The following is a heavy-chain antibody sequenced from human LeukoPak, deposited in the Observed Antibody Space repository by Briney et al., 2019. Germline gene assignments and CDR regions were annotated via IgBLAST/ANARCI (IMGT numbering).Heavy chain of an antibody. CDR2: ISYDGSNK. CDR3: ARDLSYGDYEYYYGMDV. V-gene: IGHV3-30-3*01. D-gene: IGHD4-17*01. CDR1: GFTFSSYA. Sequence: PGGSLRLSCAASGFTFSSYAMHWVRQAPGKGLEWVAVISYDGSNKYYADSVKGRFTISRDNSKNTLYLQMNSLRAEDTAVYYCARDLSYGDYEYYYGMDVWGQGTTVTVS. J-gene: IGHJ6*02.